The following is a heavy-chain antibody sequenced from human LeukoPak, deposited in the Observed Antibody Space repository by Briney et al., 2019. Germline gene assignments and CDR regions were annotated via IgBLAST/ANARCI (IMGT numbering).Heavy chain of an antibody. CDR2: ISSSSSYI. V-gene: IGHV3-21*01. D-gene: IGHD2-21*02. CDR3: ASIVVVTATPGAFDI. J-gene: IGHJ3*02. CDR1: GFTFSSYS. Sequence: PGGSLRLSCAASGFTFSSYSMNWVRQAPGKGLEWVSSISSSSSYIYYADSVKGRFTISRDNAKNSLYLQMNSLRAEDTAVYYCASIVVVTATPGAFDICGQGTMVTVSS.